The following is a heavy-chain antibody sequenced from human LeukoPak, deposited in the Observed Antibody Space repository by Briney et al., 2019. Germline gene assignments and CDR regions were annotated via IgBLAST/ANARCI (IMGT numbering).Heavy chain of an antibody. CDR3: AKGVGATNSGEFDI. D-gene: IGHD1-26*01. J-gene: IGHJ3*02. V-gene: IGHV1-69*06. Sequence: GSSVKVSCKASGGTFISYAISWVRQAPGQGLEWMGGIIPIFGTANYAQKFQGRVTITADKSTSTAYMELRSLRSDDTAVYYCAKGVGATNSGEFDIWGQGTMVTVSS. CDR2: IIPIFGTA. CDR1: GGTFISYA.